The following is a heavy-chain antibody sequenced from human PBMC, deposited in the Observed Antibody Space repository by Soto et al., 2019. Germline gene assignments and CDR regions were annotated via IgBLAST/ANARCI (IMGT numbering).Heavy chain of an antibody. D-gene: IGHD2-2*01. CDR3: ARVPDF. V-gene: IGHV4-30-2*01. Sequence: SETLSLSCAVSGGSIISGGHSWSWIRQPPGKGLEWIGYMYHSGSTYYNPSLKSRVTTSMARAKNQFSRKLSSVTAEDTAVYYCARVPDFGGQRILVTVS. CDR2: MYHSGST. CDR1: GGSIISGGHS. J-gene: IGHJ4*02.